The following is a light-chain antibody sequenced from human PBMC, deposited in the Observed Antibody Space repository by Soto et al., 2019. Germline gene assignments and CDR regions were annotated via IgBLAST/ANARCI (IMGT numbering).Light chain of an antibody. Sequence: QSVLTQPRSVSGSPGQSVTISCTGTSIDVGDSDFVSWYQQHPGKAPKLMIYVVTKRPSGVPDRFSGSKSGNTASLTISGLQDEEEADYYCSSFAAIHTYIFGTGTKVTVL. J-gene: IGLJ1*01. CDR3: SSFAAIHTYI. CDR2: VVT. V-gene: IGLV2-11*01. CDR1: SIDVGDSDF.